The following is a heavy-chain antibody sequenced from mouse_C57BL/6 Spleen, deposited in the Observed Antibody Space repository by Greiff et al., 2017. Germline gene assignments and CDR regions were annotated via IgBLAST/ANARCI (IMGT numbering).Heavy chain of an antibody. Sequence: QVQLKESDAELVKPGASVKISCKVSGYTFTDPTIHWLKQRPEQGLEWIGYIYPRDGSTKYNEKFKGKATLPADKSSSTAYMQLNSLTSDDSSVDFCARSLYCSNYEFAYWGQGTLVTVSA. CDR2: IYPRDGST. V-gene: IGHV1-78*01. CDR1: GYTFTDPT. CDR3: ARSLYCSNYEFAY. J-gene: IGHJ3*01. D-gene: IGHD2-5*01.